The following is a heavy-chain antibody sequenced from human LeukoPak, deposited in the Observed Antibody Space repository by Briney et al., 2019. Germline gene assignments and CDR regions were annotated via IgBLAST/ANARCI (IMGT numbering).Heavy chain of an antibody. CDR3: ARVLSGRGSLYDYYYYMDV. CDR2: IYSGGST. J-gene: IGHJ6*03. CDR1: GFTVSSNY. D-gene: IGHD3-10*01. V-gene: IGHV3-53*01. Sequence: GGSLRLSCAASGFTVSSNYMSWVRQAPGKGLEWVSIIYSGGSTFYADSVKGRFTISRDNAKNSLYLQMNSLRADDTAVYYCARVLSGRGSLYDYYYYMDVWGKGTTVTISS.